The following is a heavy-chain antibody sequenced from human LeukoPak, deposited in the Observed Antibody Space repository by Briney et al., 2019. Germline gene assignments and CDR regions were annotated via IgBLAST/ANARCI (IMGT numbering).Heavy chain of an antibody. J-gene: IGHJ4*02. V-gene: IGHV3-7*03. D-gene: IGHD3-3*01. CDR2: IKLDGSEK. CDR1: GFTFVKYW. Sequence: GGSLRLSRVASGFTFVKYWMSWVRQAPGKGLEWVANIKLDGSEKNYVDSVKGRFTISRDNTKNSLYLQMNSLRVEDTAVFYCARDQYDTWSRRGNFDSWGQGTLVIVSS. CDR3: ARDQYDTWSRRGNFDS.